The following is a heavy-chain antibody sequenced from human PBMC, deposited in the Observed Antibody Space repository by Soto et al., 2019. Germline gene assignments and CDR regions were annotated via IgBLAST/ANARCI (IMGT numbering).Heavy chain of an antibody. CDR1: GGSISSYY. D-gene: IGHD3-10*01. CDR3: ARGGLWFGDHYYYYGMDV. CDR2: IYYSGST. V-gene: IGHV4-59*08. J-gene: IGHJ6*02. Sequence: PSETLSLTCTVSGGSISSYYWSWIRQPPGKGLEWIGYIYYSGSTNYNPSLKSRVTISVDTSKNQFSLKLSSVTAADTAVYYCARGGLWFGDHYYYYGMDVWGQGTTVTVSS.